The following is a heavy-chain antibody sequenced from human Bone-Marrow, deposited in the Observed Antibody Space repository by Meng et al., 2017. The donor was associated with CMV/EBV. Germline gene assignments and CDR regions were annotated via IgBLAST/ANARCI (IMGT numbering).Heavy chain of an antibody. D-gene: IGHD3-3*01. V-gene: IGHV3-23*01. CDR1: GFTFSSYA. CDR3: AKAPGGVYYDFWSGYFDY. CDR2: ISGSGGST. J-gene: IGHJ4*02. Sequence: GGSLRLSCAASGFTFSSYAMSWVRQAPGKGLEWVSAISGSGGSTYYADSVKGRFTISRDNGENSLFLQMSRLRVDDTAVYYCAKAPGGVYYDFWSGYFDYWGQGPLVTGYS.